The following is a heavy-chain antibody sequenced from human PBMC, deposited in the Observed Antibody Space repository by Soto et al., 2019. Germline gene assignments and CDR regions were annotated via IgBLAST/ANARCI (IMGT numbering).Heavy chain of an antibody. V-gene: IGHV4-31*03. D-gene: IGHD3-10*01. J-gene: IGHJ4*02. CDR2: IYYSGST. CDR3: ASSNWSGIWFGDGGFDY. Sequence: QVQLQESGPGLVKPSQTLSLTCTVSGGSISSGGYYWSWIRQHPGKGLEWIGYIYYSGSTYYNPSLMSRVTIAVDTSKNQFSLKLSSVTAADTAVYYCASSNWSGIWFGDGGFDYWGQGTLVTVSS. CDR1: GGSISSGGYY.